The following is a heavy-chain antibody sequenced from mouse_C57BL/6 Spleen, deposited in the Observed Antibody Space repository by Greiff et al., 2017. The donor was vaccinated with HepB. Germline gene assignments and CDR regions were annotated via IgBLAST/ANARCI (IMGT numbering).Heavy chain of an antibody. Sequence: QVQLQQSGAELVRPGSSVKLSCKASGYTFTSYWMDWVKQRPGQGLEWIGNIYPSDSETHYNQKFKDKATLTVDKSSSTAYMQLSSLTSEDSAVYYCARSGDYRNSAYWGQGTTLTVSS. J-gene: IGHJ2*01. D-gene: IGHD2-5*01. CDR1: GYTFTSYW. CDR2: IYPSDSET. V-gene: IGHV1-61*01. CDR3: ARSGDYRNSAY.